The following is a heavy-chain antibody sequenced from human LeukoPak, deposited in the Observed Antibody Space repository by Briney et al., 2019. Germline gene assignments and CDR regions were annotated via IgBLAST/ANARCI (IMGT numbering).Heavy chain of an antibody. CDR1: GYSFSTYW. V-gene: IGHV5-10-1*01. CDR3: ARGPRERSSWYYFDY. D-gene: IGHD6-13*01. CDR2: IDPSDSYT. J-gene: IGHJ4*02. Sequence: RGESLKISCRGSGYSFSTYWITWVRQMAGKGLEWMGRIDPSDSYTNYSPSFQGHVTISVDKSISTAYLQWGSLKASDTAMYYCARGPRERSSWYYFDYWGQGTLVTVSS.